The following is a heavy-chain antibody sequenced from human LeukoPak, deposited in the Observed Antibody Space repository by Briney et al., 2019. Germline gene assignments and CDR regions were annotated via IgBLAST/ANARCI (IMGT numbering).Heavy chain of an antibody. Sequence: GGSLRLSCAASGFTLSNYNMNWVRQAPGKGLEWVSHISSSSRSIYYADSVKGRFTISRDDAKNSLYLQMNSLRDEDTAVYYCARKYGSGTPDFDYWGQGTLVSVSS. CDR1: GFTLSNYN. CDR2: ISSSSRSI. J-gene: IGHJ4*02. CDR3: ARKYGSGTPDFDY. V-gene: IGHV3-48*02. D-gene: IGHD3-10*01.